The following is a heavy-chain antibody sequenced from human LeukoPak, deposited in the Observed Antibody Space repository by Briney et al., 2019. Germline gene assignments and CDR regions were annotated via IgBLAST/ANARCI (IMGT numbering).Heavy chain of an antibody. CDR1: GGSISTYY. CDR2: IFYSGDT. J-gene: IGHJ3*02. Sequence: SETLSLTCTVSGGSISTYYWSWIRQSPGKGLEWIGYIFYSGDTNYNPSLKSRVTMSLDTSKNQFSLRLNSVTAADTAVYYCARDQLGDAVDIWGQGTMVTVSS. V-gene: IGHV4-59*01. CDR3: ARDQLGDAVDI. D-gene: IGHD3-16*01.